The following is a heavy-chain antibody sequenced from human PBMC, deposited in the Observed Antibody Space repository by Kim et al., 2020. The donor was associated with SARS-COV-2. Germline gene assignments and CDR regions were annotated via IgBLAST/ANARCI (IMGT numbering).Heavy chain of an antibody. Sequence: SETLSLTCTVSGGSISSGGYYWSWIRQHPGKGLEWIGYIYYSESTYYNPSLKSRVTISVDTSKNQFSLKLSSVTAADTAVYYCARAPITMIVVVNAFDIWGQGTMVTVSS. D-gene: IGHD3-22*01. CDR2: IYYSEST. CDR1: GGSISSGGYY. V-gene: IGHV4-31*03. CDR3: ARAPITMIVVVNAFDI. J-gene: IGHJ3*02.